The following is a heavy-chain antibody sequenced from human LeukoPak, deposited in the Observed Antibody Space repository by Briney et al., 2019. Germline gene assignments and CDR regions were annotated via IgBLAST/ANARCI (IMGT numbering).Heavy chain of an antibody. V-gene: IGHV4-39*01. Sequence: SDTQSLTCTVSGGSHNSSSYYWAWIRQPPGKGLEWIGSIYYNGSTCYNPSLKSQVTRSVDTSKNQFSLKLSSVTAADTAVYYCARVGLRYFDWLPPDDAFDIWGQGTMVTVSS. CDR1: GGSHNSSSYY. D-gene: IGHD3-9*01. CDR3: ARVGLRYFDWLPPDDAFDI. CDR2: IYYNGST. J-gene: IGHJ3*02.